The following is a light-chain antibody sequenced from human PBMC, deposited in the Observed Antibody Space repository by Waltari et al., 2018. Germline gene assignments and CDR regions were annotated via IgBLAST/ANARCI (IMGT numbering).Light chain of an antibody. CDR2: GTS. J-gene: IGKJ3*01. CDR1: QGVSSS. CDR3: QQTNIFPFT. V-gene: IGKV1D-12*01. Sequence: DIQMTQSPSSVSASVGDRVTITCRASQGVSSSLAWYQQKPGKAPNLLIYGTSILRGGVPSRFSGRGSATDFALTISGLQPEDFATYYCQQTNIFPFTFGPGTKVDI.